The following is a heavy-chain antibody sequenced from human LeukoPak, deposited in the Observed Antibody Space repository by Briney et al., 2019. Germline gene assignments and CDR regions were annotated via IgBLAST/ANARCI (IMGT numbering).Heavy chain of an antibody. J-gene: IGHJ4*02. CDR2: INHSGST. Sequence: SETLSLTCAVYGGSFSGYYWSWIRQPPGKGLEWIGEINHSGSTNYNPSLKSRVTISVDTSKNQFSLKLSSVTAADTAVYYCARDFIAVKKDWGQGTLVTVSS. D-gene: IGHD6-19*01. CDR3: ARDFIAVKKD. V-gene: IGHV4-34*01. CDR1: GGSFSGYY.